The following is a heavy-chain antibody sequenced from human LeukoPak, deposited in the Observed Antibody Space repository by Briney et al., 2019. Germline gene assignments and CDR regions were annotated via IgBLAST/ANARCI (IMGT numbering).Heavy chain of an antibody. J-gene: IGHJ4*02. CDR1: GFTFSSFA. Sequence: PGGSLRLSCAASGFTFSSFAMNWVRQAPGKGLEWVSVVSGSGTTTPYADSVKGRFTISRDNSMNILYLQMHTLRANDTALYYCAKGDGMTTTLPLDYWGQGTQVTVSS. V-gene: IGHV3-23*01. CDR2: VSGSGTTT. CDR3: AKGDGMTTTLPLDY. D-gene: IGHD4-17*01.